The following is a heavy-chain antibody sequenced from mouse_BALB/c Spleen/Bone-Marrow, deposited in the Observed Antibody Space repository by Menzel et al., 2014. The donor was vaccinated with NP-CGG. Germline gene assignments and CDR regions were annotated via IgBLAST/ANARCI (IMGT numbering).Heavy chain of an antibody. CDR2: ISSGSSTI. V-gene: IGHV5-17*02. J-gene: IGHJ2*01. CDR1: GFTFSSFG. D-gene: IGHD2-4*01. CDR3: ASDYDYFDY. Sequence: EVQRVESGGGLVQPGGSRKLPCAASGFTFSSFGMHWVRQAPEKGLEWVAYISSGSSTIYYADTVKGRFTISRDNPKNTLFLQMTSLRSEDTAMYYCASDYDYFDYWGQGTTLTVSS.